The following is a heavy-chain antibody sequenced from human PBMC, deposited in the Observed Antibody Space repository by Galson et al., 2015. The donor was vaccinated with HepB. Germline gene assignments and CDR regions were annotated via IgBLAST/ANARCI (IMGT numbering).Heavy chain of an antibody. D-gene: IGHD1-26*01. J-gene: IGHJ4*02. Sequence: SLRLSCAASGFRFSSYAMHWVRQAPGKGPQWVSFTTSSGLTTLYADSVKGRFTISRDNSKNTLYLQMNSLRAEDTAVYYCARTYYSGSYFLPPNYWGQGTLVTVSS. V-gene: IGHV3-NL1*01. CDR3: ARTYYSGSYFLPPNY. CDR1: GFRFSSYA. CDR2: TTSSGLTT.